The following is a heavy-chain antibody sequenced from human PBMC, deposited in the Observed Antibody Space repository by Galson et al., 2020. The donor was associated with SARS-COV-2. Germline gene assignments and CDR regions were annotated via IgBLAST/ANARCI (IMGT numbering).Heavy chain of an antibody. Sequence: GESMKISCKGSGYSFTSYWNSWVRQMPGKGLEWMGRIDTSDSYTNYSPSFQGHVTISAAKSISTAYLQWSSLKASDTAMYYWASRFDSSSWYYFDNWGKGTLVTVSS. CDR1: GYSFTSYW. D-gene: IGHD6-13*01. V-gene: IGHV5-10-1*01. CDR3: ASRFDSSSWYYFDN. CDR2: IDTSDSYT. J-gene: IGHJ4*02.